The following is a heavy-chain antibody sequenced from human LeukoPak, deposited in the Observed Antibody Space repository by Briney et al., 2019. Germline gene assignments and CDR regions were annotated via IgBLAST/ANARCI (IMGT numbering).Heavy chain of an antibody. D-gene: IGHD3-22*01. CDR3: ARGTYYYDSSGLNWFDP. Sequence: PSETLSLTCTVSGGCISSYYWSWIRQPPGKGLEWIGYIYYSGSTNFNPSLKSRVTISVDTSKNQFSLKLSSVTAADTAVYYCARGTYYYDSSGLNWFDPWGQGTLVTVSS. CDR2: IYYSGST. V-gene: IGHV4-59*01. J-gene: IGHJ5*02. CDR1: GGCISSYY.